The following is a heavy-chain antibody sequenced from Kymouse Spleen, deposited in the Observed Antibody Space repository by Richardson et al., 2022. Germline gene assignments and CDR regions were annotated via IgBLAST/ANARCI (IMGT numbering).Heavy chain of an antibody. CDR1: GGSVSSGSYY. V-gene: IGHV4-61*01. CDR2: IYYSGST. CDR3: ARDTGSGSYYNVYYYYYYGMDV. D-gene: IGHD3-10*01. J-gene: IGHJ6*02. Sequence: QVQLQESGPGLVKPSETLSLTCTVSGGSVSSGSYYWSWIRQPPGKGLEWIGYIYYSGSTNYNPSLKSRVTISVDTSKNQFSLKLSSVTAADTAVYYCARDTGSGSYYNVYYYYYYGMDVWGQGTTVTVSS.